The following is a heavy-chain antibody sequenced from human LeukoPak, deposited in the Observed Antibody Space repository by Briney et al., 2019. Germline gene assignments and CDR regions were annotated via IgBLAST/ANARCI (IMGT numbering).Heavy chain of an antibody. D-gene: IGHD1-26*01. V-gene: IGHV4-4*07. CDR3: GRQGYTASHYFLDF. J-gene: IGHJ4*02. CDR1: SGSINSYF. Sequence: SETLSLTCTVSSGSINSYFWGWARQPPGKGLEWIGRIHTTGTTHCNPSLKSRVTMSVDTSTNQFSLNLRSMTAADTAVYYCGRQGYTASHYFLDFWSQGTLVAVS. CDR2: IHTTGTT.